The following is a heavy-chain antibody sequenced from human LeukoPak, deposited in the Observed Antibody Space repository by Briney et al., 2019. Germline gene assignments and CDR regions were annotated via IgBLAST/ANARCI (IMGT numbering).Heavy chain of an antibody. CDR2: INPNSGGT. D-gene: IGHD5-18*01. J-gene: IGHJ4*02. CDR1: GYTFTGYY. V-gene: IGHV1-2*02. Sequence: ASVKVSCKASGYTFTGYYMHWVRQAPGQGLEWMGWINPNSGGTNYAQKFQGRVTMTRDTSISTAYMELSRLRSDDTAVYYYARADTAMGPDDYRGQGTLVTVSS. CDR3: ARADTAMGPDDY.